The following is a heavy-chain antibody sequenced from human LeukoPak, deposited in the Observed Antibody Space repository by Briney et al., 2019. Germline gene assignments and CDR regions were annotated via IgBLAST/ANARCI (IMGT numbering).Heavy chain of an antibody. CDR2: IYHSGST. CDR3: ARGPDSGYDPYFYY. J-gene: IGHJ4*02. D-gene: IGHD5-12*01. V-gene: IGHV4-30-2*01. CDR1: GGSISRGGCS. Sequence: PSETLSLTCAVSGGSISRGGCSWSWIRQPPGKGLEWIGYIYHSGSTYYNPSLKSRVTISVDRSKNQFSLKLSSVTAADTAVYYCARGPDSGYDPYFYYWGQGTLVTVSS.